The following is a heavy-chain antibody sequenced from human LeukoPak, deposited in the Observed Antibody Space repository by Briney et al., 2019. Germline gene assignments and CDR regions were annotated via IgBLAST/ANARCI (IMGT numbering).Heavy chain of an antibody. CDR1: GFIFSTFW. Sequence: GGSLRLSCAASGFIFSTFWMSWVCQAPGKGLEWVANINQDGSEKYYVDSVKGRFTISRDNAKDSLYLQMNSLRAEDTALYYCARQGYSYALYYFDYWGQGTVVTVSS. CDR3: ARQGYSYALYYFDY. D-gene: IGHD5-18*01. CDR2: INQDGSEK. J-gene: IGHJ4*02. V-gene: IGHV3-7*01.